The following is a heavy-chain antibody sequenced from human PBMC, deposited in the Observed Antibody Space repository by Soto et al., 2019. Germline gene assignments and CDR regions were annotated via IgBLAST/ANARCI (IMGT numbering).Heavy chain of an antibody. D-gene: IGHD3-3*01. CDR1: GFTFSSYE. CDR2: ISSSGSTI. CDR3: ASLSPYYDFWSGYQRYYYGMDV. V-gene: IGHV3-48*03. J-gene: IGHJ6*02. Sequence: PGGSLRLSCAASGFTFSSYEMNWVRQAPGKGLEWVSYISSSGSTIYYADSVKGRFTISRDNAKNSLYLQMNSLRAEDTAVYYCASLSPYYDFWSGYQRYYYGMDVWGQGTTVTVSS.